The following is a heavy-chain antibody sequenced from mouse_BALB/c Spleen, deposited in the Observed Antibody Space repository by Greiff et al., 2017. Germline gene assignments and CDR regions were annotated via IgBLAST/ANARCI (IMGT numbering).Heavy chain of an antibody. CDR2: IYPGDGDT. CDR3: ARDGLRRGFAY. CDR1: GYAFSSYW. J-gene: IGHJ3*01. V-gene: IGHV1-80*01. Sequence: VQLQESGAKLVRPGSSVKISCKASGYAFSSYWMNWVKQRPGQGLEWIGQIYPGDGDTNYNGKFKGKATLTADKSSSTAYMQLSSLTSEDSAVYFCARDGLRRGFAYWGQGTLVTVSA. D-gene: IGHD2-4*01.